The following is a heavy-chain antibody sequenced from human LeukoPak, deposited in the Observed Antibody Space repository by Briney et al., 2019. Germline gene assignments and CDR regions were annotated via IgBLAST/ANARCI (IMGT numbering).Heavy chain of an antibody. CDR3: ARDYYYDSSGYYRFDY. Sequence: QPGGSLRLSCAASGFTFSTYAMSWVRQAPGKGLEWVSAISGSGGSTYYADSVKGRFTISRDNSKNTLYLQMNSLRAEDTAVYYCARDYYYDSSGYYRFDYWGQGTLVTVSS. CDR2: ISGSGGST. D-gene: IGHD3-22*01. CDR1: GFTFSTYA. V-gene: IGHV3-23*01. J-gene: IGHJ4*02.